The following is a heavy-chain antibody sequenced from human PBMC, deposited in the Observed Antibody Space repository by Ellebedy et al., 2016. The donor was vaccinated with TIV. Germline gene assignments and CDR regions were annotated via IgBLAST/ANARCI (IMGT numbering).Heavy chain of an antibody. CDR2: INPNSGGT. CDR1: GYTFTGYY. CDR3: ARSSCSSTSCYTPNRYFDY. D-gene: IGHD2-2*02. J-gene: IGHJ4*02. Sequence: ASVKVSXKASGYTFTGYYMHWVRQAPGQGLEWMGWINPNSGGTNYAQKFQGRVTMTRDTSISTAYMELSRLRSDDTAVYYCARSSCSSTSCYTPNRYFDYWGQGTLVTVSS. V-gene: IGHV1-2*02.